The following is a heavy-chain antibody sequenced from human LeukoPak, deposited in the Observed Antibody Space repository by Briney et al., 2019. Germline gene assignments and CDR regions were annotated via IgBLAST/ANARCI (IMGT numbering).Heavy chain of an antibody. D-gene: IGHD1-20*01. Sequence: SETLSLTCAVSGGSISSGGYSWIWIRQPPGKGLEWIGYIYHSGSTYYNPSLKSRVTISVDRSKNQFSLKLSSVTAADTAVYYCARDCRGNGNDDSWFDPWGQGTLVTVSS. CDR2: IYHSGST. J-gene: IGHJ5*02. CDR3: ARDCRGNGNDDSWFDP. CDR1: GGSISSGGYS. V-gene: IGHV4-30-2*01.